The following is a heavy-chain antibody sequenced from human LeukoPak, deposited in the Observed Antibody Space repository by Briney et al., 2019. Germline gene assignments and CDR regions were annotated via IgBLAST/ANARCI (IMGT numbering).Heavy chain of an antibody. J-gene: IGHJ4*02. CDR3: ARDSTIPGYCSGWYGGYDY. CDR2: ISSSGSTI. V-gene: IGHV3-11*01. D-gene: IGHD6-19*01. CDR1: GFTFSDYY. Sequence: GGSLRLSCAASGFTFSDYYMSCIRQTPGKGLEWVSYISSSGSTIYYADSVRGRFTISRDNAKNSLYLQMNSLRAEDTAVYYCARDSTIPGYCSGWYGGYDYWGQGTPVTVSS.